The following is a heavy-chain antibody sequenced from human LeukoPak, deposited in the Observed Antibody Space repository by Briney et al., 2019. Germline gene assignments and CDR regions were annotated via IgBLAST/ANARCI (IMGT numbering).Heavy chain of an antibody. D-gene: IGHD1-1*01. J-gene: IGHJ4*02. Sequence: GGSLRLSCADSGFTFSSYAMSWVRQAPGKGLEWVSAISGSDGTTYYADSVKGRFTISRDNSKYTLSLQMNSLRAEDTAVYYCAKVDNWKYGHHDYWGQGTPVTVSS. CDR2: ISGSDGTT. V-gene: IGHV3-23*01. CDR1: GFTFSSYA. CDR3: AKVDNWKYGHHDY.